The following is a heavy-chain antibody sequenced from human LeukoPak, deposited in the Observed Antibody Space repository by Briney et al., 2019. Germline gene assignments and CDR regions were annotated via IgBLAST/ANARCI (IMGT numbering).Heavy chain of an antibody. CDR1: GGSISSSNW. J-gene: IGHJ6*02. CDR3: ARQIVVVPAAMQATYYYYYYGMDV. V-gene: IGHV4-4*02. Sequence: PSGTLSLTCAVSGGSISSSNWWSWVRQPPGKGLEWVGEIYHSGSTNYNPSLKSRVTISVDKSKNQFSLKLSSVTAADTAVYYCARQIVVVPAAMQATYYYYYYGMDVWGQGTTVTVSS. CDR2: IYHSGST. D-gene: IGHD2-2*01.